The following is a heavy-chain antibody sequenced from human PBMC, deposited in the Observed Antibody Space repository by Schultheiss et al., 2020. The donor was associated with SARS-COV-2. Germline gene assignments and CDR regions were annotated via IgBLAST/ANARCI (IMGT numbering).Heavy chain of an antibody. CDR1: GFTFSSYW. Sequence: ESLKISCAASGFTFSSYWMTWVRQAPGKGLEWIGEIYHSGSTNYNPSLKSRVTISVDTSKNQFSLKLSSVTAADTAVYYCARGRAAAGVRAIDYWGQGTLVTVSS. CDR3: ARGRAAAGVRAIDY. CDR2: IYHSGST. J-gene: IGHJ4*02. D-gene: IGHD6-13*01. V-gene: IGHV4-34*01.